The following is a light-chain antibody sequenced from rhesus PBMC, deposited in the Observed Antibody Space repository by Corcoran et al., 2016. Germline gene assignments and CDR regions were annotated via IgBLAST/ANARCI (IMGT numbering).Light chain of an antibody. CDR2: EVS. CDR1: QSLSDSEDGNTY. CDR3: MQYTHIPLT. V-gene: IGKV2-86*01. J-gene: IGKJ4*01. Sequence: DIVMTQTPLSLPVTPGEPASISCRPSQSLSDSEDGNTYLDWDLQKPGQSSQPLIYEVSNRASGVPDRFSGGGSETDFTLKNRRMEAGDVGVYYCMQYTHIPLTFGGGTKVELK.